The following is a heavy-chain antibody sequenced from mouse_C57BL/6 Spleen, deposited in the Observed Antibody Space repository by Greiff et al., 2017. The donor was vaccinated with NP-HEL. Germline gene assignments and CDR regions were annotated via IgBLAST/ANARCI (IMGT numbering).Heavy chain of an antibody. CDR2: ISSGSSTI. CDR1: GFTFSDYG. Sequence: EVQRVESGGGLVKPGGSLKLSCAASGFTFSDYGMHWVRQAPEKGLEWVAYISSGSSTIYYADTVKGRFTISRDNAKNTLFLQMTSLRSEYTAMYYCARPGFITTVVAPMDYWGQGTSVTVSS. J-gene: IGHJ4*01. D-gene: IGHD1-1*01. V-gene: IGHV5-17*01. CDR3: ARPGFITTVVAPMDY.